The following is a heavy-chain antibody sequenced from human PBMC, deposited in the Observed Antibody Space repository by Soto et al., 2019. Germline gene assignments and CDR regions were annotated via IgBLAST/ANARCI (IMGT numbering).Heavy chain of an antibody. D-gene: IGHD3-10*01. CDR2: IWYDGSNK. J-gene: IGHJ5*02. Sequence: PGGSLRLSCAASGFTFSSYGMHWVRQAPGKGLEWVAVIWYDGSNKYYADSVKGRFTISRDNSKNTLYLQMNNLRAEDAAVYYCARGPSLYGSGSYYSFDPWGQGTLVTVSS. CDR3: ARGPSLYGSGSYYSFDP. CDR1: GFTFSSYG. V-gene: IGHV3-33*01.